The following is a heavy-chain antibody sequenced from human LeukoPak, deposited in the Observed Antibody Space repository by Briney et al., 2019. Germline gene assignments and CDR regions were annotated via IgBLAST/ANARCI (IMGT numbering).Heavy chain of an antibody. D-gene: IGHD4-17*01. CDR1: GFTFSSYA. Sequence: GGSLRLSCAASGFTFSSYAMNWVRQAPGKGLEWVSSISGSGASTNYADSVKGRSTISRDNSKNTVYLQMYSLRDEDSAVYYCAKTHYVYLDSWGQGTLVTVSS. CDR2: ISGSGAST. CDR3: AKTHYVYLDS. V-gene: IGHV3-23*01. J-gene: IGHJ4*02.